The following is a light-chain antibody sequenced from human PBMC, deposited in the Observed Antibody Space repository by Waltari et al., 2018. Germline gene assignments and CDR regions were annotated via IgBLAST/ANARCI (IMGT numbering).Light chain of an antibody. CDR1: SSDVGGYNY. Sequence: QSALTQPASVPGSPGQSITISCTGTSSDVGGYNYVPWYQQHPGKAPKLMIYDVSKRPSGVSNRFSGSKSGNTASLTISGLQAEDEADYYGSSYTSSSTLVVGGGTRLTVL. J-gene: IGLJ2*01. CDR3: SSYTSSSTLV. V-gene: IGLV2-14*01. CDR2: DVS.